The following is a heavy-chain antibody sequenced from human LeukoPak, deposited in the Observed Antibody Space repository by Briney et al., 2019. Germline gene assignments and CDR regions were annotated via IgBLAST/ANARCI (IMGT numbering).Heavy chain of an antibody. Sequence: ASVKVSCKASGYTFTGYYMHWVRQAPGQGLGWMGWFNPNSIGTNYAQKYQGRVTMNRDTSISTAYMELSRLRSDDTAVYYCAGGPGVYWSGGSCWVYWGQGTLVTVSS. V-gene: IGHV1-2*02. D-gene: IGHD2-15*01. J-gene: IGHJ4*02. CDR2: FNPNSIGT. CDR3: AGGPGVYWSGGSCWVY. CDR1: GYTFTGYY.